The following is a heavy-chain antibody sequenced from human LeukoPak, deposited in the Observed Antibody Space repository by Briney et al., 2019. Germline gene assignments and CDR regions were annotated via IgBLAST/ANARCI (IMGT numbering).Heavy chain of an antibody. CDR3: ARGSPPPVTGYSSGWLDY. V-gene: IGHV4-34*01. CDR1: GGSFSGYY. D-gene: IGHD6-19*01. Sequence: PSETLSLTCAVYGGSFSGYYWSWIRQPPGKGLEWIGEINNSGSTNYNPSPKSRVTTSVDPSKRQFSLRLISVTAADAAVYYCARGSPPPVTGYSSGWLDYWGQGTLVTVSS. CDR2: INNSGST. J-gene: IGHJ4*02.